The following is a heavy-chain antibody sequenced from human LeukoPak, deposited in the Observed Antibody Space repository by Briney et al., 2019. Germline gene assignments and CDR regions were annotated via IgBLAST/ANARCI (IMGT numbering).Heavy chain of an antibody. CDR1: GFTFSSYA. V-gene: IGHV3-23*01. CDR3: ARGLSETSSGWYYFDY. Sequence: PGGSLRLSCAASGFTFSSYAMSWVRQAPGKGLEWVSTISSSGDSTYYADSVKGRFTISRDNAKNSLYLQMNSLRAEDTAVYYCARGLSETSSGWYYFDYWGQGTLVTVSS. J-gene: IGHJ4*02. CDR2: ISSSGDST. D-gene: IGHD6-19*01.